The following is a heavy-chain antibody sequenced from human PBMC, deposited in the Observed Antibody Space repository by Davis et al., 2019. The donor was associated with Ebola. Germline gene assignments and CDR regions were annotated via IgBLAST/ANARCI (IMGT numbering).Heavy chain of an antibody. J-gene: IGHJ6*03. V-gene: IGHV3-30-3*01. CDR3: AREARDIVAAAKGMDV. CDR1: GFTFSSYA. D-gene: IGHD5-12*01. CDR2: ISYDGSNK. Sequence: GESLKISCAASGFTFSSYAMHWVRQAPGKGLEWVAVISYDGSNKYYADSVKGRFTISRDNSKNTLYLQMNSLRAEDTAVYYCAREARDIVAAAKGMDVWGKGTTVTVSS.